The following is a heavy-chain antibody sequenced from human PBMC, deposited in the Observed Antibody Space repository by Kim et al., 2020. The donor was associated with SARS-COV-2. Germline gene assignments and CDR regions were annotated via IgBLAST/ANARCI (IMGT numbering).Heavy chain of an antibody. CDR3: ARDLHPPGGSYDAFDI. J-gene: IGHJ3*02. V-gene: IGHV4-30-4*01. CDR1: GGSISSGDYY. D-gene: IGHD1-26*01. Sequence: SETLSLTCTVSGGSISSGDYYWSWIRQPPGKGLEWIGYIYYSGSTYYNPSLKSRVTISVDTSKNQFSLKLSSVTAADTAVYYCARDLHPPGGSYDAFDIWGQGTMVTVSS. CDR2: IYYSGST.